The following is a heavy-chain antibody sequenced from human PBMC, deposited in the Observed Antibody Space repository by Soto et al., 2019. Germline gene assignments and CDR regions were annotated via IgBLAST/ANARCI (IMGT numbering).Heavy chain of an antibody. V-gene: IGHV4-31*03. Sequence: SETLSLTCTVSGGSISSGGYYWSWIRQHPGKGLEWIGYIYYSGSTYYNPSLKSRVTISVDTSKNQFSLKLSSVTAADTAVYYCAGAGRGYYGSGSYYKKHFDYWGQGTLVTVSS. D-gene: IGHD3-10*01. J-gene: IGHJ4*02. CDR3: AGAGRGYYGSGSYYKKHFDY. CDR2: IYYSGST. CDR1: GGSISSGGYY.